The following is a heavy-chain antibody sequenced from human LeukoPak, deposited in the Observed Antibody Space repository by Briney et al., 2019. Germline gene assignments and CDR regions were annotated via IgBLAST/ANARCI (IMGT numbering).Heavy chain of an antibody. CDR2: IYSGGST. V-gene: IGHV3-53*04. J-gene: IGHJ4*02. D-gene: IGHD6-19*01. Sequence: GGSLRLSCAASGFTVSGNYMSWVRQAPGKGLEWVSVIYSGGSTYYADSVKGRFTISRHNSKNTLYLQMNSLRAEDTAVYYCAKDLRGSGWYSDYWGQGTLVTVSS. CDR1: GFTVSGNY. CDR3: AKDLRGSGWYSDY.